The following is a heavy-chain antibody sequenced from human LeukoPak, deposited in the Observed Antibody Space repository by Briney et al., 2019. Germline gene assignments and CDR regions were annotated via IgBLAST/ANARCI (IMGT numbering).Heavy chain of an antibody. CDR1: GGSFSGYY. CDR2: INHSGST. CDR3: ARVTKDPYGTWSGNRGYFDY. Sequence: SETLSLTCAVYGGSFSGYYWSWIRQPPGKGLEWIGEINHSGSTNYNPSLKSRVTISVDTSKNQFSLKLSSVTAADTAVYYCARVTKDPYGTWSGNRGYFDYWGQGTLVTVSS. D-gene: IGHD3-3*01. J-gene: IGHJ4*02. V-gene: IGHV4-34*01.